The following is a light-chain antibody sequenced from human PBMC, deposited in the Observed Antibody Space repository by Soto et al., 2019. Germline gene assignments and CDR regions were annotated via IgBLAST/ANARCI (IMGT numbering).Light chain of an antibody. J-gene: IGLJ1*01. V-gene: IGLV2-14*01. CDR1: SSDIGGYNF. Sequence: QSALTQPASVSGSPGQSITIACTGTSSDIGGYNFVSWYQQHPGKAPKLLIYDVGNRPSGVSNRFSGSKSGNTASLTISGRQGEDEANYYSNANTPAATYFFGTGTK. CDR2: DVG. CDR3: NANTPAATYF.